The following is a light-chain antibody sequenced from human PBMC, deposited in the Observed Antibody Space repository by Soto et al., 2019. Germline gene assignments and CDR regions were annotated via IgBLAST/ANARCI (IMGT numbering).Light chain of an antibody. CDR3: SSYTGSSTLV. Sequence: QSALTQPASVSGSPGQSITISCTGTSSDFGDYDYVSWYLQHPGKVPKLMIYEVSNRPSGVSNRFSGSKSGNTASLTISGLQAEDEADYYCSSYTGSSTLVFGPGTKLTVL. J-gene: IGLJ1*01. CDR2: EVS. CDR1: SSDFGDYDY. V-gene: IGLV2-14*01.